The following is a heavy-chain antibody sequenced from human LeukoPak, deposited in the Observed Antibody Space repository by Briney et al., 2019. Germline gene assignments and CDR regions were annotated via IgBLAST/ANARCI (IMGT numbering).Heavy chain of an antibody. CDR1: GGTFSSYA. J-gene: IGHJ4*02. Sequence: SVKVSCKASGGTFSSYAISWVRQAPGQGLEWMGGIIPIFGTANYAQKFQGRVTITADKSTSTAYMELSSLRSEDTAVYYCARGGYDILTGYQPIYYFDYWGQGTLVTVSS. D-gene: IGHD3-9*01. CDR3: ARGGYDILTGYQPIYYFDY. V-gene: IGHV1-69*06. CDR2: IIPIFGTA.